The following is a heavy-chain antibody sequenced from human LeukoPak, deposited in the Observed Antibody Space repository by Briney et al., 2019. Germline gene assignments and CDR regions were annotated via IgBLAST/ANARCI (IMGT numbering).Heavy chain of an antibody. J-gene: IGHJ3*02. CDR2: ISYDGSNK. CDR1: GFTFSSYG. D-gene: IGHD6-19*01. CDR3: AKDSSGWRDAFDI. V-gene: IGHV3-30*18. Sequence: GRFLRLSCAASGFTFSSYGMHWVRQAPGKGLEWVAVISYDGSNKYYADSVKGRFTISRDNSKNTLYLQVNSLRAEDTALYYCAKDSSGWRDAFDIWGQGTMVTVSS.